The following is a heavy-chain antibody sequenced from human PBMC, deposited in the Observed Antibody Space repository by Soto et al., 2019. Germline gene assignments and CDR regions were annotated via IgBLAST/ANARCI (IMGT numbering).Heavy chain of an antibody. CDR1: GGSISSYY. CDR3: ALLYGDYEG. J-gene: IGHJ4*02. D-gene: IGHD4-17*01. Sequence: QVQLQESGPGLVKPSETLSLTCTVSGGSISSYYWSWIRQPPGKGLEWIGYIYYSGSTNYNPSLRNPVTISVDTPKNQFSLELSSVSAADTAVYYCALLYGDYEGWGQGTLVTVSS. V-gene: IGHV4-59*01. CDR2: IYYSGST.